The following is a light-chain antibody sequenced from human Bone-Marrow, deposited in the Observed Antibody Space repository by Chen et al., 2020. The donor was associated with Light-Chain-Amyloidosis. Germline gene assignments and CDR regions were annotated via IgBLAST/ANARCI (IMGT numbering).Light chain of an antibody. J-gene: IGLJ3*02. CDR3: QVWDRSSDRPV. V-gene: IGLV3-21*02. CDR2: DDS. Sequence: SYVLTQPSSVSVASGQTATIACGGNNIGSTSVHWYKQTPGQAPLLVVYDDSDRPSGIPERLSGSNSGNTATLTISRVEAGDEADYYCQVWDRSSDRPVFGGGTKLTVL. CDR1: NIGSTS.